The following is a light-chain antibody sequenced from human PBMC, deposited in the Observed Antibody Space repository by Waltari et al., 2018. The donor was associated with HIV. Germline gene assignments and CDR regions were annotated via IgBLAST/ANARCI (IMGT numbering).Light chain of an antibody. Sequence: EIVMTQSPATLSVSPGESATLSCRASESISSNLAWYQQKPGQAPRLLIYDASDRATGIPARFSGSGSGTDFTLTISSLEPEDFAVYYCQHRSNWPPLFTFGPGTKVDIK. J-gene: IGKJ3*01. CDR1: ESISSN. CDR2: DAS. V-gene: IGKV3-11*01. CDR3: QHRSNWPPLFT.